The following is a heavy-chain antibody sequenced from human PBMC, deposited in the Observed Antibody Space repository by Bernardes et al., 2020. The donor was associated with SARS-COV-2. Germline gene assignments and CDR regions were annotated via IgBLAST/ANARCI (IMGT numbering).Heavy chain of an antibody. J-gene: IGHJ4*02. V-gene: IGHV3-48*02. Sequence: GGSLRPSCAASGFTFSSYSMNWVRQAPGKGLEWVSYISSSSSTIYYADSVKGRFTISRDNAKNSLYLQMNSLRDEDTAVYYCVPDYYDSSGYWGGVYWGQGTLVTVSS. CDR1: GFTFSSYS. CDR2: ISSSSSTI. D-gene: IGHD3-22*01. CDR3: VPDYYDSSGYWGGVY.